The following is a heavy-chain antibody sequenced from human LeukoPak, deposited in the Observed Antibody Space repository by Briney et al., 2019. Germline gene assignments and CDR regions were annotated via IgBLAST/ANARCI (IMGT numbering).Heavy chain of an antibody. D-gene: IGHD5-18*01. CDR2: IYYSGST. CDR3: ARGGRYTAMWWY. V-gene: IGHV4-31*03. Sequence: SETLSLTCTVSGGSISSGGYYWSWIRQHPGKGLEWIGYIYYSGSTYYNPSLKSRVTISVDTSKNQFSLKLSSVTAADTAVYYCARGGRYTAMWWYWGQGTLVTVSS. J-gene: IGHJ4*02. CDR1: GGSISSGGYY.